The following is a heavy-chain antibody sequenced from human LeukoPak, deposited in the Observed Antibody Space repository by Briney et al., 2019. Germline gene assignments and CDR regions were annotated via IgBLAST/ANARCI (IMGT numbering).Heavy chain of an antibody. CDR1: GYTFTGYY. CDR3: ARDTEGRYNWFDP. V-gene: IGHV1-2*02. Sequence: GASVKVSCKASGYTFTGYYMHWVRQAPGQGLEWMGWINPNSGGTNYAQKFQGRVTMTRDTSISTAYMKLSRLRSDDTAVYYCARDTEGRYNWFDPWGQGTLVTVSS. D-gene: IGHD2-8*02. CDR2: INPNSGGT. J-gene: IGHJ5*02.